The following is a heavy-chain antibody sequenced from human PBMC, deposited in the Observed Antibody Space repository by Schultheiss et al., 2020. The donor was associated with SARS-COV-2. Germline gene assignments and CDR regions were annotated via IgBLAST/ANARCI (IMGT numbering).Heavy chain of an antibody. CDR3: ARGGSGSYSSYYYYYYMDV. CDR1: GGSISSYY. D-gene: IGHD3-10*01. J-gene: IGHJ6*03. CDR2: IYYGGST. V-gene: IGHV4-59*01. Sequence: SETLSLTCTVSGGSISSYYWGWIRQPPGKGLEWIGYIYYGGSTYYNPSLKSRVTISVDTSQNQFSLKLSSVTAADTAVYYCARGGSGSYSSYYYYYYMDVWGKGTTVTVSS.